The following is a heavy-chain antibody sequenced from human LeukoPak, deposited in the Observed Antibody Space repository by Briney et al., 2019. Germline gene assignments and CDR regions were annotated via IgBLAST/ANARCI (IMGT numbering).Heavy chain of an antibody. CDR2: IYHSGST. CDR1: GYSISSGYY. J-gene: IGHJ6*03. V-gene: IGHV4-38-2*02. D-gene: IGHD1-26*01. Sequence: KPSETLSLTCTVSGYSISSGYYWGWIRQPPGKGLEWIGSIYHSGSTYYNPSLKSRVTISVDTSKNQFSLKLSSVTTADTAVYYCARSLGSPDYMDVWGKGTTVTISS. CDR3: ARSLGSPDYMDV.